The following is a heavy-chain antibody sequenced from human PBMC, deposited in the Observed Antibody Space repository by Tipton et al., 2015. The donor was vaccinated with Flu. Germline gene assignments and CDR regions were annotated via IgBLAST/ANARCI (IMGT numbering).Heavy chain of an antibody. V-gene: IGHV4-61*01. CDR1: GGSVSTGTYY. CDR2: IFYTGNT. D-gene: IGHD2-2*01. J-gene: IGHJ4*02. CDR3: AAGHCTSTSCFYFDS. Sequence: TLSLTCTVSGGSVSTGTYYWNWIRQPPGKGLEWIGYIFYTGNTNYNPSLKSRATISLDTSKNQFSLSLTSVTAADTAIYFCAAGHCTSTSCFYFDSWGQGTLVPVSS.